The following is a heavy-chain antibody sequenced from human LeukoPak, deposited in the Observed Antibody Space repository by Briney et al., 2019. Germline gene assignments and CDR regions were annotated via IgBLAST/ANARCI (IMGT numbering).Heavy chain of an antibody. CDR2: IWYDGSNK. D-gene: IGHD6-19*01. V-gene: IGHV3-33*06. CDR1: GFTFSSYG. Sequence: GGSLKLSCAASGFTFSSYGMHWVRQAPGKGLEWVAVIWYDGSNKYYADSVKGRFTISRDNSKNTLYLQMNSLRAEDTAVYYCAKIGIAVAQGYFGYWGQGTLVTVSS. CDR3: AKIGIAVAQGYFGY. J-gene: IGHJ4*02.